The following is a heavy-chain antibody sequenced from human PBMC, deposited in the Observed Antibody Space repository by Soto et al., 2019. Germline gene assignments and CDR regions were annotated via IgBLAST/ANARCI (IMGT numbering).Heavy chain of an antibody. D-gene: IGHD3-10*01. Sequence: PSETLSLTCTVSGGSISGSISTYYWSWIRQPPGKGLEWIGFIYYNGNGGNTNYNPSLKSRVTTSVDTSKNQFSLKLRSVTAADTAVYYCARAIYYGSGTYYYYYYMDVWGKGTTVTVSS. CDR2: IYYNGNGGNT. CDR3: ARAIYYGSGTYYYYYYMDV. V-gene: IGHV4-61*01. J-gene: IGHJ6*03. CDR1: GGSISGSISTYY.